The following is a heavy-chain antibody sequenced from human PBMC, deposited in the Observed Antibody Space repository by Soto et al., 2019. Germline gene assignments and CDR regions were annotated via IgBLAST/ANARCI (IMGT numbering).Heavy chain of an antibody. Sequence: QVQLVQSGAEVKKPRASVKVSCKASGYTFTSSGISWVRQAPGQGLEWMGWIRGYNGNTNYAQKLQGRVTMTTDTSTSTAYIELRSLRTDDTAVYYCARRGHSSGCDYWGQGTLVTVSS. V-gene: IGHV1-18*04. CDR1: GYTFTSSG. J-gene: IGHJ4*02. CDR3: ARRGHSSGCDY. CDR2: IRGYNGNT. D-gene: IGHD6-19*01.